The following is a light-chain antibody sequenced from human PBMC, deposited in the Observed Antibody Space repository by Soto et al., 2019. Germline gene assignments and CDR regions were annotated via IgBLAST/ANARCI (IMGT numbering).Light chain of an antibody. Sequence: EIVLTQSPATLPLSPGERATLSCSTRRYITMYFAWYQQPPGQAPRLLIDDASMRATGIPARCGGSVSGTVFPLTISRLAPDDFAVYCCQQRADWPITFGQGTRLEIK. V-gene: IGKV3-11*01. CDR3: QQRADWPIT. CDR2: DAS. J-gene: IGKJ5*01. CDR1: RYITMY.